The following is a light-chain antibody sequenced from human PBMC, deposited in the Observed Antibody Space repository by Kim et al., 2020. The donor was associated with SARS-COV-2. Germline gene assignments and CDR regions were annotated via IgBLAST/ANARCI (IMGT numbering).Light chain of an antibody. CDR1: RVGGKH. Sequence: APGNTGTTTCGGNRVGGKHVQWYQQKPGQDPLLGICYDSGRPSGIPERFSGSTSGNTANLTINRAEAGDEDDYYCQVWDSGIDHYLFGTGTKVTVL. J-gene: IGLJ1*01. CDR3: QVWDSGIDHYL. CDR2: YDS. V-gene: IGLV3-21*04.